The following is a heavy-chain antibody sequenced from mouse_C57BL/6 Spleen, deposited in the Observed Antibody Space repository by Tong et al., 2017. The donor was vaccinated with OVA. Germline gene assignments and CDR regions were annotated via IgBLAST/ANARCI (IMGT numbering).Heavy chain of an antibody. Sequence: VQLQESGPGLVAPSQSLSITCTVSGFSLTGYGVNWVRQPPGKGLEWLGMIWGDGSTDYNSALKSRLSISKDNSKSQVFLKMNRQKTDDTARYYCARALLPELFFDYWGQGTTLTVSS. CDR1: GFSLTGYG. J-gene: IGHJ2*01. CDR2: IWGDGST. CDR3: ARALLPELFFDY. V-gene: IGHV2-6-7*01. D-gene: IGHD1-1*01.